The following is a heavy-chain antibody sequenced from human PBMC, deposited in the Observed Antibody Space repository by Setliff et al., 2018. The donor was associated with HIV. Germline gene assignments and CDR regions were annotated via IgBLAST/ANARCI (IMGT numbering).Heavy chain of an antibody. D-gene: IGHD5-12*01. CDR2: FDPQDGET. CDR1: GFTLSEVS. CDR3: AIDGAGGWLRPMPDY. V-gene: IGHV1-24*01. J-gene: IGHJ4*02. Sequence: ASVKVSCKVFGFTLSEVSIHWVRQAPGKGLEWMGYFDPQDGETVYAQKFQGRVTMTEDTSTDTAYMEMSGLRSEDTAVYYCAIDGAGGWLRPMPDYWGQGTLVTVSS.